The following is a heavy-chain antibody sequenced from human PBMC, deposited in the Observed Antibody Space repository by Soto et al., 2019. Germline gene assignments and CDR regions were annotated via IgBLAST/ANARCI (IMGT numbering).Heavy chain of an antibody. CDR3: ARTMYYEFWNCDYMALYGMDV. J-gene: IGHJ6*02. V-gene: IGHV1-69*13. CDR1: GGTFSSYA. Sequence: SVKVSCKASGGTFSSYAISWVRQAPGQGLEWMGGIIPIFGTANYAQKFQGRVTITADESTSTAYMELSSLRSEDTAVYYCARTMYYEFWNCDYMALYGMDVWGQGTTVTVSS. D-gene: IGHD3-3*01. CDR2: IIPIFGTA.